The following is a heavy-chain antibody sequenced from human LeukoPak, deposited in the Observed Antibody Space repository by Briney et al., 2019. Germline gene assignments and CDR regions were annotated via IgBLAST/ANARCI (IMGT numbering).Heavy chain of an antibody. D-gene: IGHD4-17*01. CDR1: GGSFSGYY. J-gene: IGHJ4*02. CDR3: ARPHDYGGNSGYDY. CDR2: INHSGST. Sequence: SETLSLTCAVYGGSFSGYYWSWIRQPPGKGLEWIGEINHSGSTNYNPSLKSRVTISVDTSKNQFSLKLSSVTAADTAVYYCARPHDYGGNSGYDYWGQGTLVTVSS. V-gene: IGHV4-34*01.